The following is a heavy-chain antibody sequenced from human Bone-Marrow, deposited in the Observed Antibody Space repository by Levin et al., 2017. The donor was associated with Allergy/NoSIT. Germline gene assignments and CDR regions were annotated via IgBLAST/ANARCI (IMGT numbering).Heavy chain of an antibody. J-gene: IGHJ4*02. Sequence: SETLSLTCTVSGGSVSSGSYYWSWIRQPPGKGLEYIGYIYYSGSANYNPSLKSRVTISVDMSKNQFSLRLSSVSAADTAVYYCASMIDGDYDNWGQGTLVTVSS. CDR1: GGSVSSGSYY. V-gene: IGHV4-61*01. CDR2: IYYSGSA. D-gene: IGHD4-17*01. CDR3: ASMIDGDYDN.